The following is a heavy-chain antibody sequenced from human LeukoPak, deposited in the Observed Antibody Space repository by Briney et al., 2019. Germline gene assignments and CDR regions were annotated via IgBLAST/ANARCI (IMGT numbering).Heavy chain of an antibody. CDR3: AREYSSGWLLG. CDR2: INPNSGGT. D-gene: IGHD6-19*01. Sequence: ASVKVSCKASVYTFTGYYMHCVRQAPGQGLEWMGWINPNSGGTNYAQKFQGRVTMTRDTSSSTAYMELSRLRSDDTAVYYCAREYSSGWLLGWGQGTLVTVSP. V-gene: IGHV1-2*02. J-gene: IGHJ4*02. CDR1: VYTFTGYY.